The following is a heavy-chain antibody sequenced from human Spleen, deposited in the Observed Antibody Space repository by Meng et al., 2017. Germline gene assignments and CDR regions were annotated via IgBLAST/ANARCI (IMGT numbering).Heavy chain of an antibody. CDR3: ARAQGSGSYYSYYYYGMDV. J-gene: IGHJ6*02. CDR2: ISSSGSTI. D-gene: IGHD3-10*01. CDR1: GFTFSSYE. Sequence: GGSLRLSCAASGFTFSSYEMNWVRQAPGKGLEWVSYISSSGSTIYYADSVKGRFTISRDNAKNSLYLQMNSLRAEDTAVYYCARAQGSGSYYSYYYYGMDVWGQGTTVTVSS. V-gene: IGHV3-48*03.